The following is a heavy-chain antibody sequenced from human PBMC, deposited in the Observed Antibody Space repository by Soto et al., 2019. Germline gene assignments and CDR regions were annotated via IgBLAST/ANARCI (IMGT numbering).Heavy chain of an antibody. CDR1: GGSVSSGSYY. V-gene: IGHV4-61*01. D-gene: IGHD1-1*01. CDR3: ARMNQLAPKRNAFDI. Sequence: SETLSLTFIVSGGSVSSGSYYWSVIRQFPGKGLEWIGYIYNSGSTNYNPSIKTRVTMSVDTSKTQFSLSLTAVTAADTAVYYCARMNQLAPKRNAFDIWGQGTMVTVSS. CDR2: IYNSGST. J-gene: IGHJ3*02.